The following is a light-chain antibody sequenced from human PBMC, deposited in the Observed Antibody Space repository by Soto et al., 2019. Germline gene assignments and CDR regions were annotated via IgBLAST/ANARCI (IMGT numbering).Light chain of an antibody. CDR3: TSWGI. V-gene: IGLV2-14*01. J-gene: IGLJ1*01. CDR2: LVS. Sequence: QSALTHPASVSGSPGQSITISCTGTTSDIGDYNYVSWYQHLPDKVPKLIISLVSSRPSGVSNRFSGSKSGNTASLTISGLQAEDEGDYYCTSWGIFGPGTKVTAL. CDR1: TSDIGDYNY.